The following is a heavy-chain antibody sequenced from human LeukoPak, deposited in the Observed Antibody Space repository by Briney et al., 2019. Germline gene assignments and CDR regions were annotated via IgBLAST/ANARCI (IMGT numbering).Heavy chain of an antibody. D-gene: IGHD3-22*01. CDR1: AGSINSGDYY. Sequence: PSETLSLTCTVSAGSINSGDYYWSWIRQPAGQGLDWIGRIYSPGTNYNYNPSLKSRVTISIYTSKNQFSLKLTSVTAADTAVYYCARGIGTSYDSSRDSFDIWGQGTMVTVSS. CDR2: IYSPGTN. J-gene: IGHJ3*02. CDR3: ARGIGTSYDSSRDSFDI. V-gene: IGHV4-61*02.